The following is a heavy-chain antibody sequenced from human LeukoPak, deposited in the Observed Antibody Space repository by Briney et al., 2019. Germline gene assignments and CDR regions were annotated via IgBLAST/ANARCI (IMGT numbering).Heavy chain of an antibody. D-gene: IGHD3-22*01. Sequence: SQTLSFTCALSGDSLSSNSAAWNWVRQSPSRGLEWLGRTYYRSKWYKDYAVSVNSRITINADTSENQVSLQLTSVTAADTAVYYCAKSRLIDSSGSRWGPGTRVTVSS. CDR2: TYYRSKWYK. J-gene: IGHJ4*02. V-gene: IGHV6-1*01. CDR3: AKSRLIDSSGSR. CDR1: GDSLSSNSAA.